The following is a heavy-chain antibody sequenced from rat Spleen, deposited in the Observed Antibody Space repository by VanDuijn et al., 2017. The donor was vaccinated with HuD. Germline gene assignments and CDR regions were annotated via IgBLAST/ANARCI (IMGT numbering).Heavy chain of an antibody. D-gene: IGHD5-1*01. CDR2: ISYGDSSGHSGT. CDR1: GFTFRNYD. Sequence: EVQLVESGGGLVQPGRSLKLSCAASGFTFRNYDMAWVRQAPTTGLEWVATISYGDSSGHSGTYYRDSVRGRFTISRDDAKSTLSLQMDSLRSEDTATYYCATVGPDWEFGYWGQGVMVTVSS. J-gene: IGHJ2*01. V-gene: IGHV5-29*01. CDR3: ATVGPDWEFGY.